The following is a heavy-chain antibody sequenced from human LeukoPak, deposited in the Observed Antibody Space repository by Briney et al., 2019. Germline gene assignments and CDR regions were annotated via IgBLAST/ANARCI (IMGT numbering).Heavy chain of an antibody. D-gene: IGHD3-22*01. J-gene: IGHJ5*02. CDR1: GFTFSSYS. Sequence: PGGSLRLSCAASGFTFSSYSMNWVRQAPGKGLEWVSSISSSSSYIYYADSVKGRFTISRDNAKNSLYLQMNSLRAEDTAVYYWARDPLITYYYDSSGNHADWFDPWGQGTLVTVSS. CDR3: ARDPLITYYYDSSGNHADWFDP. V-gene: IGHV3-21*01. CDR2: ISSSSSYI.